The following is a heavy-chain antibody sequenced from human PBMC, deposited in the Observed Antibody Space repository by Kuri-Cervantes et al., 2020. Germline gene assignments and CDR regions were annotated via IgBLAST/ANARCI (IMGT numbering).Heavy chain of an antibody. D-gene: IGHD3-10*01. V-gene: IGHV3-53*05. CDR2: IYSGGST. CDR3: TTARELDY. J-gene: IGHJ4*02. Sequence: GESLKISCAASGFTVSSNYMSWVRQAPGKGLEWVSVIYSGGSTYYADSVKGRFTISRDNSKNTLYLQMNSLRAEDTAVYYCTTARELDYWGRGPLVTVSS. CDR1: GFTVSSNY.